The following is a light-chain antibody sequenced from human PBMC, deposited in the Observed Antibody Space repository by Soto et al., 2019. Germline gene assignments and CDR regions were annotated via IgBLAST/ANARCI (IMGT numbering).Light chain of an antibody. CDR3: SSYTSSSPLVV. J-gene: IGLJ2*01. CDR2: EVS. V-gene: IGLV2-14*01. CDR1: SSDIGLYNY. Sequence: QSALTQPASVSGSLGQSITISCTGSSSDIGLYNYVSWYQQHPGKAPKLMIYEVSTRPSGVSNRFSGSKSGNTASLTISGLHAEDEADYYCSSYTSSSPLVVFGVGTKLTVL.